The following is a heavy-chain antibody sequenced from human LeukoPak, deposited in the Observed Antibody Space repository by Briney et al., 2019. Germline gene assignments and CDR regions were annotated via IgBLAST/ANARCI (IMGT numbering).Heavy chain of an antibody. CDR3: ARAPSAEYSSSSPFGY. D-gene: IGHD6-6*01. CDR1: GYTFTCYY. Sequence: GASVKVSCKASGYTFTCYYMHWVRQAPGQGLEWMGWINPNSGGTNYAQKFQGRVTMTRDTSISTAYMELSRLRSDDTAVYYCARAPSAEYSSSSPFGYWGQGTLVTVSS. J-gene: IGHJ4*02. V-gene: IGHV1-2*02. CDR2: INPNSGGT.